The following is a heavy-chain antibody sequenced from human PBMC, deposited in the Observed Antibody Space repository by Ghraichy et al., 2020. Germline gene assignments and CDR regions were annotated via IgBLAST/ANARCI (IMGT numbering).Heavy chain of an antibody. J-gene: IGHJ6*03. CDR3: VKGGYYGSGPVAYYYYYYYMDV. CDR2: LSASVATT. Sequence: ESLNISCVASGFTFMNYPMRWIRQTPRKGLEWVSGLSASVATTQYADSVKGRFTIYRDNSKNTVYLQMNSLGVEDTAVYYCVKGGYYGSGPVAYYYYYYYMDVWGKGTTVTVSS. V-gene: IGHV3-23*01. CDR1: GFTFMNYP. D-gene: IGHD3-10*01.